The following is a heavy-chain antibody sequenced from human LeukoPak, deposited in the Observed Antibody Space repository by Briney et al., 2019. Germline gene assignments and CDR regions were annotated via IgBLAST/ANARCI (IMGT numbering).Heavy chain of an antibody. CDR3: ARGRSYGFDFDS. Sequence: SETLSLTCDVSGVYMNTCCYYWTWIRQPPGKGLEWIGYKYYSGSTRYNSSLRSRLTISLDSSKNQFSLRLTSVTAADTAVYYCARGRSYGFDFDSWGPGTLVIVSS. J-gene: IGHJ4*02. V-gene: IGHV4-61*01. CDR1: GVYMNTCCYY. D-gene: IGHD5-18*01. CDR2: KYYSGST.